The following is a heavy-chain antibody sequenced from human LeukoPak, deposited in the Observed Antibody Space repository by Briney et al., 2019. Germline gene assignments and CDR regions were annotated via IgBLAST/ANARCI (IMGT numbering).Heavy chain of an antibody. CDR3: AREMTSYSSSWYIRAFDI. J-gene: IGHJ3*02. CDR1: GGTFSGYA. Sequence: GSSVKVSCKASGGTFSGYAISWVRQAPGQGLEWMGGIIPIFGTANYAQKFQGRVTITADESTSTAYMELSSLRSEDTAVYYCAREMTSYSSSWYIRAFDIWGQGTMVTVSS. D-gene: IGHD6-13*01. V-gene: IGHV1-69*01. CDR2: IIPIFGTA.